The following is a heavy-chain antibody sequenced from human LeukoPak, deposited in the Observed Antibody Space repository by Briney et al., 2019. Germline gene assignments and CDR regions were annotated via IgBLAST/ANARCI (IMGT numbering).Heavy chain of an antibody. CDR2: INPNTGGT. Sequence: ASVKVSCKTSGYTFTDYNMHWVRQAPGQGFEWMGWINPNTGGTNYAQKFKGRVLMTRDTSISTAYLELSSLKSDDTAVYYCARVGYCSRGACYNYDYWGQGTQVTVSS. V-gene: IGHV1-2*02. J-gene: IGHJ4*02. CDR1: GYTFTDYN. CDR3: ARVGYCSRGACYNYDY. D-gene: IGHD2-2*03.